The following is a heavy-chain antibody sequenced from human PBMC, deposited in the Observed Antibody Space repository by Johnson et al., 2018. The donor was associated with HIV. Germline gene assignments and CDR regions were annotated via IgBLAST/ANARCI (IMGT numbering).Heavy chain of an antibody. CDR2: IRYDGSNK. CDR3: ARISQHHNSDAFDI. Sequence: QVQLVESGGGVVQPGGSLRLSCAASGFTFSSYGMHWVRQAPGKGLEWVAFIRYDGSNKYYVDSVKGRFTISRDNAKNSLYLQMNSLRAEDTAVYYCARISQHHNSDAFDIWGQGTMVTVSS. CDR1: GFTFSSYG. D-gene: IGHD1-1*01. J-gene: IGHJ3*02. V-gene: IGHV3-30*02.